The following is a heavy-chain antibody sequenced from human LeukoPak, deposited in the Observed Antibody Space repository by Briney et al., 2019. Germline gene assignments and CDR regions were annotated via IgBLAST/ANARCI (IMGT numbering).Heavy chain of an antibody. D-gene: IGHD3-22*01. J-gene: IGHJ4*02. CDR3: TREDRPFCPFAY. V-gene: IGHV4-4*02. CDR2: IFHDGTT. CDR1: GGSIDITNY. Sequence: SETLSLTCGVSGGSIDITNYWSWVRQAPGKGLEWIGEIFHDGTTNYNPSLRSRVAMSLDRANNQFSLSLTSVTAADTAVYYCTREDRPFCPFAYWGQGVLVTVSS.